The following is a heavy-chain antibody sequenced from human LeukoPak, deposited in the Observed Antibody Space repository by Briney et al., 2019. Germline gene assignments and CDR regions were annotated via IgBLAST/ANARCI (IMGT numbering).Heavy chain of an antibody. D-gene: IGHD3-10*01. CDR3: ARDSRELLWFGELLGWFDP. J-gene: IGHJ5*02. CDR2: IYYSGST. Sequence: SETLSLTCAVSGGSISSYYWSWIRQPPGKGLEWIGYIYYSGSTNYNPSLKSRVTISVDTSKNQFSLKLSSVTAADTAVYYCARDSRELLWFGELLGWFDPWGQGTLVTVPS. V-gene: IGHV4-59*01. CDR1: GGSISSYY.